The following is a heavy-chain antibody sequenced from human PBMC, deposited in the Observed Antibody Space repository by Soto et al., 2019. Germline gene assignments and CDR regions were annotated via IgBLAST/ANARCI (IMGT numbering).Heavy chain of an antibody. CDR1: GYSVTSYW. Sequence: GESLKISCKGSGYSVTSYWIGWVRQMPGKGLECMGIIYPGDSDTRYSPSFQGQVTISADKSISTAYLQWSSLKASDTAMYYCARAMIRGKNYYGMDVWGQGTTVTVSS. CDR3: ARAMIRGKNYYGMDV. J-gene: IGHJ6*02. V-gene: IGHV5-51*01. CDR2: IYPGDSDT. D-gene: IGHD3-10*01.